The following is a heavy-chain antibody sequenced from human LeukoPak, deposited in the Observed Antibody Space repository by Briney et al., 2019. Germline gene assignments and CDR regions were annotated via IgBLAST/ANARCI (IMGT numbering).Heavy chain of an antibody. CDR1: GFTFDSYS. D-gene: IGHD3-9*01. V-gene: IGHV3-21*01. CDR3: ARGGTGSENDY. Sequence: PGGSLRLSCAAFGFTFDSYSMTWARQAPGRGLEWISSITTRSDYTYYTGSVEGRFTISRDDAKNSLFLQMNSLRVEDTAIYYCARGGTGSENDYWGQGILVTVSS. CDR2: ITTRSDYT. J-gene: IGHJ4*02.